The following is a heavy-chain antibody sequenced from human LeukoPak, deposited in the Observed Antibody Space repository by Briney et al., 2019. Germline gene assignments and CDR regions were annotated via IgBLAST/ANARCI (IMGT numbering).Heavy chain of an antibody. D-gene: IGHD3-3*01. CDR2: ISSSSSYI. CDR3: ARDLFPYYDFWSGSFQH. J-gene: IGHJ1*01. Sequence: PGGTLRLSCAASGFTFSSYSMNWVRQAPGKGLEWVSSISSSSSYIYYADSVKGRFTISRDNAKNSLYLQMNSLRAEDTAVYYCARDLFPYYDFWSGSFQHWGQGTLVTVSS. V-gene: IGHV3-21*01. CDR1: GFTFSSYS.